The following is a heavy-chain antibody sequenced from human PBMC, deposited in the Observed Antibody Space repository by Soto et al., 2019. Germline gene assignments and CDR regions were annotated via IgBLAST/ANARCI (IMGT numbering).Heavy chain of an antibody. V-gene: IGHV3-33*01. Sequence: GGSLRLSCAASGFTFSSYGMHWVRQAPGKGLEWVAVIWYDGSNKYYADSVKGRFTISRDNSKNTLYLQMNSLRAEDTAVYYWARDHYSNYRYYYYGMDVWGQGTTVTVSS. CDR3: ARDHYSNYRYYYYGMDV. CDR1: GFTFSSYG. CDR2: IWYDGSNK. D-gene: IGHD4-4*01. J-gene: IGHJ6*02.